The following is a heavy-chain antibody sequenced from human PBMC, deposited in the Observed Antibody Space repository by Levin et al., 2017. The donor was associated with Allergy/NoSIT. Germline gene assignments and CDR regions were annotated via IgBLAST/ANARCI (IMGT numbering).Heavy chain of an antibody. Sequence: GESLKISCAASGFTFSSYGMHWVRQAPGKGLEWVAVISYDGCNNYYADSVKGRFTISRDKSKNTLYLQMNSLRAEDTAVYYCAKGYSSSWPRVNWGQGTLVTVSS. D-gene: IGHD6-13*01. CDR1: GFTFSSYG. CDR2: ISYDGCNN. CDR3: AKGYSSSWPRVN. J-gene: IGHJ4*02. V-gene: IGHV3-30*18.